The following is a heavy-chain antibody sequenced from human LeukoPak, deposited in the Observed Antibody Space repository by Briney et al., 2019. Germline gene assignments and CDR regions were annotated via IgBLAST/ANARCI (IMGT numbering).Heavy chain of an antibody. D-gene: IGHD6-13*01. J-gene: IGHJ4*02. CDR2: INPKNAGT. V-gene: IGHV1-2*02. CDR1: GYTFTTYY. Sequence: ASVKVSCKASGYTFTTYYMHWVRQAPGQGLEWMGWINPKNAGTNFAQRFQGRVTMTRDTSISTVYMELSRLRSDDTAVYYCARAVGTIAAAGSDYWGQGTLVTVSS. CDR3: ARAVGTIAAAGSDY.